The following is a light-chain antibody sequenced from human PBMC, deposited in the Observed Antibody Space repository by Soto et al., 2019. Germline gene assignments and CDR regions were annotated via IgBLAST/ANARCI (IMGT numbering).Light chain of an antibody. J-gene: IGKJ3*01. Sequence: EIVLTQSPGTLSLSPGERATLSCRASQSVSSSYLAWYQQKPGQAPRLLIYGASSRATGIPDRFSGSGSGTEFTLTISGLEAEDFAVYYCQQYGSSPLLTFGPGTKVDIK. CDR2: GAS. CDR1: QSVSSSY. V-gene: IGKV3-20*01. CDR3: QQYGSSPLLT.